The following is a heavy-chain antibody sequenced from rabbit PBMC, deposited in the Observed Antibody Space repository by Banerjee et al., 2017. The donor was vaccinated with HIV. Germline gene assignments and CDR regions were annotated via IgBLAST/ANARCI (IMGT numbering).Heavy chain of an antibody. V-gene: IGHV1S40*01. Sequence: QSLEESGGDLVKPGASLTLTCTASGFSFSSSYYMCWVRQAPGKGLEWIGCINTGSGSAYYASWVISRFTITKTSSTTVTLQMTSLTAADTATYFCASTYGESTYHPALWGPGTLVTVS. J-gene: IGHJ4*01. CDR2: INTGSGSA. CDR1: GFSFSSSYY. CDR3: ASTYGESTYHPAL. D-gene: IGHD2-1*01.